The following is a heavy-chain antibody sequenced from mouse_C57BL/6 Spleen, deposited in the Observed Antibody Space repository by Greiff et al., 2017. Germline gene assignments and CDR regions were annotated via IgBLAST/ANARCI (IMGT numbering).Heavy chain of an antibody. J-gene: IGHJ2*01. CDR3: ARERGLYGKDYFDY. V-gene: IGHV5-16*01. Sequence: DVQLQESEGGLVQPGSSMKLSCTASGFTFSDYYMAWVRQVPEKGLEWVANINYDGSSTYYLDSLKSRFIISRDNAKNILYLQMSSLKSEDTATYYCARERGLYGKDYFDYWGQGTTLTVSS. CDR2: INYDGSST. D-gene: IGHD2-1*01. CDR1: GFTFSDYY.